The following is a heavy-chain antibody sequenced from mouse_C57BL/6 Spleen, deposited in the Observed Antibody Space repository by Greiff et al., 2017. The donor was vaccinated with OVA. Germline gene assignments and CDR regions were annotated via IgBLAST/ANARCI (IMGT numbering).Heavy chain of an antibody. D-gene: IGHD1-1*01. CDR2: ISPGDGDT. Sequence: VHLVESGAELVKPGASVKISCKASGYAFSSYWLNWVKQRPGKGLEWIGQISPGDGDTKYNGKFKGQATLTADKSSSTAYMQLSSLTSEDSAVYFCARPDYGSSYYFDYWGQGTTLTVSS. J-gene: IGHJ2*01. CDR1: GYAFSSYW. CDR3: ARPDYGSSYYFDY. V-gene: IGHV1-80*01.